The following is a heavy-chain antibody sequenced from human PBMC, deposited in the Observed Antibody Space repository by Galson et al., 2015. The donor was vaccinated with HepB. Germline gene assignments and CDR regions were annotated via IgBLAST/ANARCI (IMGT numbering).Heavy chain of an antibody. CDR1: GFTFSSYS. V-gene: IGHV3-48*02. CDR2: ISSSSSTI. CDR3: ARGSSSLGYYYYYMDV. Sequence: SLRLSCAASGFTFSSYSMNWVRQASGKGLEWVSYISSSSSTIYYADSVKGRFTISRDNAKNSLYLQMNSLRDEDTAVYYCARGSSSLGYYYYYMDVWGKGTTVTVSS. D-gene: IGHD6-6*01. J-gene: IGHJ6*03.